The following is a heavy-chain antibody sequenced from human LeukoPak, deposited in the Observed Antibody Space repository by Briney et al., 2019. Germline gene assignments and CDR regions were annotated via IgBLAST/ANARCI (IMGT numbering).Heavy chain of an antibody. CDR2: ISGSGGST. J-gene: IGHJ4*02. V-gene: IGHV3-23*01. Sequence: PGGSLRLSCAASGFTFSSYAMSWVRQAPGKGLEWVSAISGSGGSTYYADSVKGRFTISRDNSKNTLYLQMNSLRAEDTAVYYCAKDLGWVGRSESHYWGQGTLVTVSS. CDR3: AKDLGWVGRSESHY. CDR1: GFTFSSYA. D-gene: IGHD3-10*01.